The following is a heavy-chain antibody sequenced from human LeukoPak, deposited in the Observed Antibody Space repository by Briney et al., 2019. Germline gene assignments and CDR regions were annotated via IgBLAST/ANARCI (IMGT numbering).Heavy chain of an antibody. D-gene: IGHD4-17*01. CDR1: GYSLTELS. CDR3: ARAPPRYYYYYYYMDV. Sequence: GASVKVSCKVSGYSLTELSMHWVRQAPGRGREWMGWISAYNGNTNYAQKLQGRVTMTTDTSTSTAYMELRSLRSDDTAVYYCARAPPRYYYYYYYMDVWGKGTTVTVSS. J-gene: IGHJ6*03. V-gene: IGHV1-18*01. CDR2: ISAYNGNT.